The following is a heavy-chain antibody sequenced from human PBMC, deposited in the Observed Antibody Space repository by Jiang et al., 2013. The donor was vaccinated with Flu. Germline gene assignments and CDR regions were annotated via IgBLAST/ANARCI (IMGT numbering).Heavy chain of an antibody. J-gene: IGHJ3*01. CDR1: GYSLSNYW. D-gene: IGHD3-22*01. V-gene: IGHV5-51*01. Sequence: ISCKGSGYSLSNYWIAWVRHMPGKGLEWMGVIYPPDSRTKYSPSFEGQVTMSADKSISSAYLQWSSVEPSDTAIYYCATTYYYQSGGHSDSFNVWGQGTMVTVSS. CDR2: IYPPDSRT. CDR3: ATTYYYQSGGHSDSFNV.